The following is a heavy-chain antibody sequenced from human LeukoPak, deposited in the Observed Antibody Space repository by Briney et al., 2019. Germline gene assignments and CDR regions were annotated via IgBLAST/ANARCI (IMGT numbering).Heavy chain of an antibody. J-gene: IGHJ4*02. CDR2: VGIDSGNT. CDR3: ARDYKYAFDN. CDR1: GFPFSDYS. D-gene: IGHD5-24*01. V-gene: IGHV3-48*01. Sequence: PGGSLRLSCAASGFPFSDYSMNWVRQPPGKGLEWISYVGIDSGNTYYADSVKGRFTISAGKAKNSLVLQMNSLRVEDTAVYYCARDYKYAFDNWGQGTLVTVSS.